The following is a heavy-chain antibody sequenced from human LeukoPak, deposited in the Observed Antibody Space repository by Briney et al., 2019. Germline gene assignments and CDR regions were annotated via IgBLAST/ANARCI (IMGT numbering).Heavy chain of an antibody. CDR3: ARIGVITGTHTPYYYYMDV. D-gene: IGHD1-7*01. V-gene: IGHV4-39*01. CDR1: GGSISSSSYY. J-gene: IGHJ6*03. Sequence: SETLSLTCTVSGGSISSSSYYWGWIRQPPGKGLEWIGSIYYSGSTYYNPSLKSRVTISVDTSKNQFSLKLSSVTAADTAVYYCARIGVITGTHTPYYYYMDVWGKGTTVTVSS. CDR2: IYYSGST.